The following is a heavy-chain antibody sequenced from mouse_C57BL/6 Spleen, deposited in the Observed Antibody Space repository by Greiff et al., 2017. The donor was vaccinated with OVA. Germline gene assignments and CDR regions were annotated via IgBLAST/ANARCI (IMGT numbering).Heavy chain of an antibody. CDR1: GYTFTSYW. J-gene: IGHJ1*03. V-gene: IGHV1-53*01. Sequence: VKLQQPGTELVKPGASVKLSCKASGYTFTSYWMHWVKQRPGQGLEWIGNINPSNGGTNYNEKFKSKATLTVDKSSSTAYMQLSSLTSEDSAVYYCARSGYDGYFGNWYFDVWGTGTTVTVSS. CDR2: INPSNGGT. CDR3: ARSGYDGYFGNWYFDV. D-gene: IGHD2-3*01.